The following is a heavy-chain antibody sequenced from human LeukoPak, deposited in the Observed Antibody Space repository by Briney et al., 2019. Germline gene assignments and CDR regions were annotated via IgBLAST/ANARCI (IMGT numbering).Heavy chain of an antibody. CDR2: ISSSGSTK. V-gene: IGHV3-48*03. J-gene: IGHJ4*02. D-gene: IGHD1-26*01. Sequence: GGSLRLSCAPSGFTFCSYEMNWVRQAPGKGLEWVSYISSSGSTKYYAHSVKGRFTISRDNAKNSLYLQMNSLRVEDTAVYYCARDKAVGPTLLDYWGQGTLVTVSS. CDR1: GFTFCSYE. CDR3: ARDKAVGPTLLDY.